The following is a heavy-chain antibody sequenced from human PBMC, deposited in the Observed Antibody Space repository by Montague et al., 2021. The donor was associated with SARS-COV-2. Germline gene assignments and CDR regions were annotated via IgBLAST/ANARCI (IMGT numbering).Heavy chain of an antibody. CDR3: ARANYYVMTSKAYAMDV. D-gene: IGHD3-16*01. CDR1: GGSISSGGYY. CDR2: IFYRGGT. Sequence: TLSLTCTVSGGSISSGGYYWSWVRQPPGKGLDWIGYIFYRGGTYYXPSLKSRVSMSVDTSKIQFSLNLTSVTAADTAVYHCARANYYVMTSKAYAMDVWGQGTTVTVSS. V-gene: IGHV4-31*03. J-gene: IGHJ6*02.